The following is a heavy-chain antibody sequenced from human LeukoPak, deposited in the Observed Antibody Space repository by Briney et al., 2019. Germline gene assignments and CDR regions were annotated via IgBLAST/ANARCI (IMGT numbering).Heavy chain of an antibody. CDR2: ISSLSGTI. J-gene: IGHJ5*02. Sequence: GGSLRLSCAASGFTFSSYSMNWVRQAPGKGLEWVSYISSLSGTINYADSVKGRFIISRDNAKNSMFLQMNSLRAEDTAVYYCAKVTFEGVDPWGQGTLVTVSS. CDR1: GFTFSSYS. D-gene: IGHD2/OR15-2a*01. CDR3: AKVTFEGVDP. V-gene: IGHV3-48*01.